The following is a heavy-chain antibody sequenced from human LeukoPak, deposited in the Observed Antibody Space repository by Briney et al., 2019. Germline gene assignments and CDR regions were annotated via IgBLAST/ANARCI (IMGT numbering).Heavy chain of an antibody. Sequence: PSETLSLTCTVSGGSISSYYWSWIRQPPGKGLEWIGYIYYSGSTNYNPSLKSRVTISVDTSKNQFSLKLSSVTAADTAVYYCARGAQPLLPYYFDYWGQGTLVTVSS. CDR3: ARGAQPLLPYYFDY. D-gene: IGHD2-15*01. J-gene: IGHJ4*02. V-gene: IGHV4-59*01. CDR2: IYYSGST. CDR1: GGSISSYY.